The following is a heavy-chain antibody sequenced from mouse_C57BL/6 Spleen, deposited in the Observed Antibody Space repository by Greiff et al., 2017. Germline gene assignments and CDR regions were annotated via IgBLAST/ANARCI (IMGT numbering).Heavy chain of an antibody. J-gene: IGHJ1*03. Sequence: EVKLMESGGGLVQPKGSLKLSCAASGFSFNTYAMNWVRQAPGRGLEWVARIRSKSNNYATYYADSVKDRFTISRDDSESMLYLQMNNLKTEDTAMYYCVRHGPFITTGWYFDVWGTGTTVTVSS. V-gene: IGHV10-1*01. CDR2: IRSKSNNYAT. CDR3: VRHGPFITTGWYFDV. D-gene: IGHD1-1*01. CDR1: GFSFNTYA.